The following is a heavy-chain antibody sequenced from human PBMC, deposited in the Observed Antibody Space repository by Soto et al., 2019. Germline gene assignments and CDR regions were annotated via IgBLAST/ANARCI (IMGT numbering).Heavy chain of an antibody. CDR1: EFTFSSYE. CDR2: ISSSGSTI. D-gene: IGHD3-3*01. J-gene: IGHJ4*02. Sequence: HPGGSLRLSCAASEFTFSSYEMNWVRQAPGKGLEWVSYISSSGSTIYYADSVKGRFTISRDSAKNSLYLQMNSLRAEDTAVYYCAREGGIETPYYDFWSGPDYWGQGTLVTVSS. CDR3: AREGGIETPYYDFWSGPDY. V-gene: IGHV3-48*03.